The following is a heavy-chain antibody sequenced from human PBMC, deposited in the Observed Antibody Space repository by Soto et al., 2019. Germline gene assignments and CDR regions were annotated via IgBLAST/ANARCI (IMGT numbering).Heavy chain of an antibody. CDR1: GGTFSGYT. CDR2: IIPMLGIT. D-gene: IGHD2-2*01. CDR3: ARGLGYCSTTTCYLPFDY. V-gene: IGHV1-69*02. Sequence: QVQLVQSGAEVKKPGSSVKVSCKASGGTFSGYTISWVRQAPGQGLEWMGRIIPMLGITNYVQKFQGRVTITADRSTGTAYMELSSLMSEDTAVYYCARGLGYCSTTTCYLPFDYWGQGTLVTVSS. J-gene: IGHJ4*02.